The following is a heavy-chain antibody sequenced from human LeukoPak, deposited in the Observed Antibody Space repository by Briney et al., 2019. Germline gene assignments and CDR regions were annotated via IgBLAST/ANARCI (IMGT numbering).Heavy chain of an antibody. CDR2: INRSGST. J-gene: IGHJ3*02. CDR3: ARGSRLTGTFDI. D-gene: IGHD3-9*01. CDR1: GGSFSGYY. V-gene: IGHV4-34*01. Sequence: SETLSLTCALYGGSFSGYYWSWIRQPPGKGLEWIGEINRSGSTNYSPSLKSRVTISLDTSKNQFSLKLSSVTAADTAVYYCARGSRLTGTFDIWGQGTMVTVSS.